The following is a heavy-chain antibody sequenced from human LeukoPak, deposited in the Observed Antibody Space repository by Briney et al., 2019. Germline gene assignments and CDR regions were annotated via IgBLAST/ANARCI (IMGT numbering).Heavy chain of an antibody. CDR1: GGSISSSSYY. CDR2: IYYSGTT. J-gene: IGHJ4*02. D-gene: IGHD1-26*01. CDR3: ALGGYSGSPSG. Sequence: SETLFLTCSVSGGSISSSSYYWGWIRQPPGKGLEWIGNIYYSGTTHYKSSLKSRVTLSVDTSKNQFFLKLTSVTAADTAVYYCALGGYSGSPSGWGQGTLVTVSS. V-gene: IGHV4-39*07.